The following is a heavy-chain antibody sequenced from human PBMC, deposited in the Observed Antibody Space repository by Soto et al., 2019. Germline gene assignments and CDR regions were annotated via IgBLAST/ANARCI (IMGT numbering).Heavy chain of an antibody. CDR2: IYWDDDK. J-gene: IGHJ4*02. V-gene: IGHV2-5*02. D-gene: IGHD2-21*01. CDR1: GFSLSTSGVG. CDR3: AHRRQRPLLGYYFDY. Sequence: SGPTLVNPTQTLTLTCTFSGFSLSTSGVGVAWIRQPPGKALEWLALIYWDDDKRYSPSLKSRLTITKDTSKYQVVLTMTNMDPVYTATYYCAHRRQRPLLGYYFDYWGQGTLVTVSS.